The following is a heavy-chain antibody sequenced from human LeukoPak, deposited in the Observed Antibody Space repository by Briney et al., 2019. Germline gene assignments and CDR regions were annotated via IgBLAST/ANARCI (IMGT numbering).Heavy chain of an antibody. CDR1: GFTFSSYA. V-gene: IGHV3-30-3*01. CDR2: ISYDGSNK. J-gene: IGHJ6*02. Sequence: GMSLRLSCAASGFTFSSYAMHWVRQAPGKGLEWVAVISYDGSNKYYADSVKGRFTISRDNSKNTLYLQMNSLRAEDTAVYYCARDRWFGDDHSYYYYYGMDVWGQGTTVTVSS. CDR3: ARDRWFGDDHSYYYYYGMDV. D-gene: IGHD3-10*01.